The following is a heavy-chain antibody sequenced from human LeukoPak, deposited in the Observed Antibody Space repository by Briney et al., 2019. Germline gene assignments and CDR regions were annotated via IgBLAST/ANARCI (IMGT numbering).Heavy chain of an antibody. J-gene: IGHJ4*02. CDR1: GFTFSSYG. V-gene: IGHV3-30*02. Sequence: PGGSLRLSYAASGFTFSSYGMHWVRQAPGKGLEWVAFIRYDGSNKYYADSVKGRFTISRDNSKNTLYLQMNSLRAEDTAVYYCAKALYYYDSSGYYRGFDYWGQGTLVTVSS. CDR3: AKALYYYDSSGYYRGFDY. D-gene: IGHD3-22*01. CDR2: IRYDGSNK.